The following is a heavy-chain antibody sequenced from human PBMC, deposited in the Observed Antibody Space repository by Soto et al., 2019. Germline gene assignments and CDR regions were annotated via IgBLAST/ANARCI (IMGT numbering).Heavy chain of an antibody. D-gene: IGHD3-16*01. J-gene: IGHJ6*03. CDR3: ARQGGPTYYYYMDV. V-gene: IGHV4-59*01. CDR2: IYYSGST. CDR1: GGSISSYY. Sequence: PSETLSLTCTVSGGSISSYYWSWIRQPPGKGLKWIGYIYYSGSTNYNPSLKSRVTISVDTSKNQFSLKLSSVTAADTAVYYCARQGGPTYYYYMDVWGKGTTVTVSS.